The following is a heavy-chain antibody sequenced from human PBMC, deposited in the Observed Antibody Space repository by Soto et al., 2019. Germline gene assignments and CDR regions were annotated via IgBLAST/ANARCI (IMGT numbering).Heavy chain of an antibody. J-gene: IGHJ4*02. CDR2: ISYDGTNK. CDR3: ARGDTLPEY. CDR1: GFSFSRYG. D-gene: IGHD5-18*01. Sequence: QVQLVEPGGGVVQPGRSLRLSCAASGFSFSRYGMHWVRQAPGKGLEWVAIISYDGTNKYYADSVKGRFTISRDNSKNTLYLQINSLRAEDTAVYYCARGDTLPEYWGQGTLVTVSS. V-gene: IGHV3-33*01.